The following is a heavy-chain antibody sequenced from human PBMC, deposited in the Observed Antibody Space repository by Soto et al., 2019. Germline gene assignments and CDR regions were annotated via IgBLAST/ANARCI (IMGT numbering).Heavy chain of an antibody. CDR3: ARMVRGSNIDYYHYMDV. CDR2: ISASNGDT. J-gene: IGHJ6*03. D-gene: IGHD3-10*01. Sequence: QVQLVQSGAEVKKPGASVKVSCKASGYSFTSHGISWVRQAPGQGLEWMAWISASNGDTNYAQKFQGRVTVTTDTSTSTGYRELRSLRSEDPAVYYCARMVRGSNIDYYHYMDVWGKGTTVTVSS. CDR1: GYSFTSHG. V-gene: IGHV1-18*01.